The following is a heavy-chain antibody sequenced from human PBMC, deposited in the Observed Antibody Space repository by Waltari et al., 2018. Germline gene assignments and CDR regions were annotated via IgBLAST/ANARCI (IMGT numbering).Heavy chain of an antibody. V-gene: IGHV4-61*02. J-gene: IGHJ5*02. CDR2: IYTSGGT. D-gene: IGHD3-3*01. Sequence: QVQLQESGPGLVKPSQTLSLTCTVSGGSISSGSYYWSWFRQPAGKGLEWIGRIYTSGGTNYNPALKSRVTISVDTSKTQFSLKLSAVTAADTAVYYCASSSYDFWSGYYGWFDPWGQGTLVTVSS. CDR3: ASSSYDFWSGYYGWFDP. CDR1: GGSISSGSYY.